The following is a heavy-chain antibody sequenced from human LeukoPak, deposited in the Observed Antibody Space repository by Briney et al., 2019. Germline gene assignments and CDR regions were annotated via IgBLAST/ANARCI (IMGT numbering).Heavy chain of an antibody. D-gene: IGHD6-19*01. CDR3: ASNHGSGWYVGEY. J-gene: IGHJ4*02. Sequence: GGSLRLSCAASGFTFCNYNMNWVRQATGKGLEWVSYISSRSSAIYYADSVKGRFTISRDNAKNSLSLQMNSLRDEDTAVYFCASNHGSGWYVGEYWGQGILVTVSS. CDR2: ISSRSSAI. V-gene: IGHV3-48*02. CDR1: GFTFCNYN.